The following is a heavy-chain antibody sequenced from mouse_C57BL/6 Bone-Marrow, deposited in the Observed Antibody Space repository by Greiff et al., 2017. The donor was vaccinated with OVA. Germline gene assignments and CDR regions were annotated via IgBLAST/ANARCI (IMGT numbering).Heavy chain of an antibody. CDR1: GYTFTSYW. CDR2: INPSNGGT. V-gene: IGHV1-53*01. CDR3: ARRSSGYVGAMDY. D-gene: IGHD3-2*02. Sequence: VQLQQSGTELVKPGASVKLSCKASGYTFTSYWMHWVKQRPGQGLEWIGNINPSNGGTNYNEKFKSKATLTVDKSSSTAYMQLSSLTSEDSAVYYCARRSSGYVGAMDYWGQGTSVTVSS. J-gene: IGHJ4*01.